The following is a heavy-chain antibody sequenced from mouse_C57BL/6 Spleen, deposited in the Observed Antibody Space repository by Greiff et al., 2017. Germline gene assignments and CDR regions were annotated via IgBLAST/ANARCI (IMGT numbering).Heavy chain of an antibody. CDR3: AREGSSGPWFAY. CDR2: IHPNSGST. Sequence: VQLQQPGAELVKPGASVKLSCKASGYTFTSYWMHWVKQRPGQGLEWIGMIHPNSGSTNYNEKFKSKATLTVDKSSSTAYMQLSSLTSEDSAVYYCAREGSSGPWFAYWGQGTLVTVSA. D-gene: IGHD3-2*02. J-gene: IGHJ3*01. V-gene: IGHV1-64*01. CDR1: GYTFTSYW.